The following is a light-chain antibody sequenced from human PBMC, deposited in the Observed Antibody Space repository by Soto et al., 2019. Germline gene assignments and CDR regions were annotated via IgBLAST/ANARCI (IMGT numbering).Light chain of an antibody. V-gene: IGKV3-11*01. CDR2: DAF. CDR1: PSVSNS. Sequence: ESVLTQSPATLSLSPGERATLSCRASPSVSNSLAWYQHKPGQAPRLLIYDAFNRATGVPTRFSGSGSGTDFTLTISSLEPEDFAVYYCQQRSNWPLTFGGGTKLEIK. CDR3: QQRSNWPLT. J-gene: IGKJ4*01.